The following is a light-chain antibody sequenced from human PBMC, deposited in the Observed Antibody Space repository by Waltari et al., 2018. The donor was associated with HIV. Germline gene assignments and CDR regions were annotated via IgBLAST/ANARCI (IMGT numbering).Light chain of an antibody. V-gene: IGKV1-12*01. Sequence: DIQVTQSPSSVSASIGDRVTITCRAIQGLTSYLAWYQQKPGNTPKLLISATSTFQSGVPSRFSGSGSGTDFTLTISNLQPEDFATCYCLQALSFPLTFGPGTKVEVK. J-gene: IGKJ3*01. CDR3: LQALSFPLT. CDR2: ATS. CDR1: QGLTSY.